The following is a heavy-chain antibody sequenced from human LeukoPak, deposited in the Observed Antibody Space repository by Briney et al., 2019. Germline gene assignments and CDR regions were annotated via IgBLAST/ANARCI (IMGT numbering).Heavy chain of an antibody. Sequence: GASLRLSCAASGFIFRNYAMRWVRQAPGKGLEWVSAITGSGDSTYYADSVKGRFTISRDNSKNTLYVEMNTLRAEDTAVYYCAKWGDYDILTGYYVSDFWGQGTLVTVSS. CDR2: ITGSGDST. J-gene: IGHJ4*02. V-gene: IGHV3-23*01. D-gene: IGHD3-9*01. CDR1: GFIFRNYA. CDR3: AKWGDYDILTGYYVSDF.